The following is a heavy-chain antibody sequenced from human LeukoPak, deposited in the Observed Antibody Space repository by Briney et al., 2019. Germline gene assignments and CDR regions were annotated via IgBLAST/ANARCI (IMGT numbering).Heavy chain of an antibody. CDR2: FDPEDGET. Sequence: GASVKVSCKVSGYTLTELSMHWVRQAPGKGLEWMGGFDPEDGETIYAQKFQGRVTMTEDPSTDTAYMELSSLRSEDTAVYYCATLGDTAMVYDYWGQGTLVTVSS. V-gene: IGHV1-24*01. D-gene: IGHD5-18*01. CDR1: GYTLTELS. CDR3: ATLGDTAMVYDY. J-gene: IGHJ4*02.